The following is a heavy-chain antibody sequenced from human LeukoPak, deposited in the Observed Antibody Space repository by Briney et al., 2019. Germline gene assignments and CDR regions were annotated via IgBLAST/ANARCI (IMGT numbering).Heavy chain of an antibody. CDR1: GFTFSSYG. J-gene: IGHJ6*02. CDR3: AKVGGGQDSYYDFWSGSLAYYYYGMDV. CDR2: ISYDGSNK. D-gene: IGHD3-3*01. V-gene: IGHV3-30*18. Sequence: GGSLRLSCAASGFTFSSYGMHWVRQAPGKGLEGVAVISYDGSNKYYADSVKGRFTISRDNSKNTLYLQMNSLRAEDTAVYYCAKVGGGQDSYYDFWSGSLAYYYYGMDVWGQGTTVTVSS.